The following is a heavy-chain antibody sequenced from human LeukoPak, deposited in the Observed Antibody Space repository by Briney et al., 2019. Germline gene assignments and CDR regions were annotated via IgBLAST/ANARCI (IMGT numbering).Heavy chain of an antibody. J-gene: IGHJ6*02. V-gene: IGHV4-59*01. CDR1: GGSISSYY. CDR3: ARGWYYDFWSGPIAVGPTGGMDV. D-gene: IGHD3-3*01. CDR2: IYYSGST. Sequence: SETLSLTCTVSGGSISSYYWSWIRQPPGKGLEWIGYIYYSGSTNYNPSLKSRVTISVDTSKNQFSLKLSSVTAADTAVYYCARGWYYDFWSGPIAVGPTGGMDVWGQGTTVTVSS.